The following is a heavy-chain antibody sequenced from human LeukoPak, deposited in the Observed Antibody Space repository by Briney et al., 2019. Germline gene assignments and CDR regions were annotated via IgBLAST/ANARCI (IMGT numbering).Heavy chain of an antibody. CDR2: IYTSGST. D-gene: IGHD5-24*01. V-gene: IGHV4-4*07. CDR1: GGSISSYY. Sequence: PAETLSLICTVSGGSISSYYWSWIRQPAGKGLEWIGRIYTSGSTNYNPSLKSRVTMSLDTSKNQLSLKLRSVTAADTAVYYCARGGGWRERYYYMDVWGKGTTVTISS. CDR3: ARGGGWRERYYYMDV. J-gene: IGHJ6*03.